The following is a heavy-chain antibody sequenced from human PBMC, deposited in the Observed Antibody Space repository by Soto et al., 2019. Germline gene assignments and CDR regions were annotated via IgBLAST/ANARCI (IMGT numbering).Heavy chain of an antibody. CDR2: IRSKAYGGTT. Sequence: PGGSLRLSCTASGFTFGDYAMSWFRQAPGKGLEWVGFIRSKAYGGTTEYAASVKGRFTTSRDDSKSIAYLQMNSLKAEDTAVYYCRGATRPIHGWYFDYWGQGTLVTVSS. CDR1: GFTFGDYA. D-gene: IGHD1-26*01. J-gene: IGHJ4*02. CDR3: RGATRPIHGWYFDY. V-gene: IGHV3-49*03.